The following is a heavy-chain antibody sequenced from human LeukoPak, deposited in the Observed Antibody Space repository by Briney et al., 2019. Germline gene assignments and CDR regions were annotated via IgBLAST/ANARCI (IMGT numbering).Heavy chain of an antibody. D-gene: IGHD3-3*01. J-gene: IGHJ6*03. CDR3: AKRDSRSGYYYYMDV. V-gene: IGHV3-23*01. CDR1: GFSFSNHG. CDR2: ITRGGSIS. Sequence: QPGGTLRLSCAASGFSFSNHGMLWVRQAPGKGLEWVSVITRGGSISYADSVKGRFTISRDNSKNSLYLQMNSLRAEDTAIYYCAKRDSRSGYYYYMDVWGKGATVIISS.